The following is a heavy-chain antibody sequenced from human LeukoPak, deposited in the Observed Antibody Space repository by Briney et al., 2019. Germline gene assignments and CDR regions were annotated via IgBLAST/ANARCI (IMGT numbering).Heavy chain of an antibody. Sequence: GGSLRLSCAASGFTFHIYAMNWVRQAPGKGLEWVSAINGGGYGTYYADSVKGRFTISRDNAKNSLYLQMNSLRAEDTAVYYCVMAYYYYGMDVWGQGTTVTVSS. V-gene: IGHV3-23*01. CDR3: VMAYYYYGMDV. CDR1: GFTFHIYA. D-gene: IGHD5-12*01. J-gene: IGHJ6*02. CDR2: INGGGYGT.